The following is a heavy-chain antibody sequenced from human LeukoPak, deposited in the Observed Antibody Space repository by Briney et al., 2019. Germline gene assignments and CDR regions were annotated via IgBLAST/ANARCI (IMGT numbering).Heavy chain of an antibody. V-gene: IGHV4-39*01. CDR3: ARHRAGYHVDW. CDR2: HYYSGST. J-gene: IGHJ4*02. Sequence: PSETLSLTCTVSGGSISFYSWSWIRQPPGKGLEWVGSHYYSGSTYYNPSLKSRVTISVDTSKNQFSLKLNSVTAADTSVYYCARHRAGYHVDWWGQGTLVTVSS. D-gene: IGHD3-9*01. CDR1: GGSISFYS.